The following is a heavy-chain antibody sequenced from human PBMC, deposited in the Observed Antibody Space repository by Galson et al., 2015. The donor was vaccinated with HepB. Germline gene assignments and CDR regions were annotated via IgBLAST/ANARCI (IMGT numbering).Heavy chain of an antibody. CDR2: IKSKTDGGTT. D-gene: IGHD3-9*01. CDR3: TTDPYDILIGGLGDY. J-gene: IGHJ4*02. CDR1: GFTFSNAW. V-gene: IGHV3-15*07. Sequence: SLRLSCAASGFTFSNAWMNWVRQAPGKGLEWVGRIKSKTDGGTTDYAAPVKGRFTISRDDSKNTLYLQMNSLKTEDTAVYYCTTDPYDILIGGLGDYWGQGTLVTVSS.